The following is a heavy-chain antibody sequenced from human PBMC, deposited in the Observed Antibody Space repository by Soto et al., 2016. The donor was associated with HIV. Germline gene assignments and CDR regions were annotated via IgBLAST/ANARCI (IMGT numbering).Heavy chain of an antibody. D-gene: IGHD6-13*01. CDR1: EFTFRTYS. CDR3: ARAETYSSSYQD. CDR2: ISRSSTYI. V-gene: IGHV3-21*01. Sequence: EVQLVESGGGLVKPGESLRLSCTGSEFTFRTYSMNWVRQAPGKGLEWVSSISRSSTYIYYADSVKGRFTISRDNAKNLLYLQMNSLKAEDTAVYYCARAETYSSSYQDWGQGTLVHRLV. J-gene: IGHJ4*02.